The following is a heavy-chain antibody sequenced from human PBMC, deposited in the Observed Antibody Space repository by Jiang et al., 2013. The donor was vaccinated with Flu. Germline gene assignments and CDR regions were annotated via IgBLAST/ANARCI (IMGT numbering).Heavy chain of an antibody. V-gene: IGHV4-59*01. CDR1: GGSISSYY. CDR3: ARIKTAANNWYFDL. Sequence: SGPGLVKPSETLSLTCTVSGGSISSYYWSWIRQPPGKGLEWIGYIYYSGSTNYNPSLKSRVTISVDTSKNQFSLKLSSVTAADTAVYYCARIKTAANNWYFDLWGLAPWSLSPQ. CDR2: IYYSGST. J-gene: IGHJ2*01. D-gene: IGHD2-2*01.